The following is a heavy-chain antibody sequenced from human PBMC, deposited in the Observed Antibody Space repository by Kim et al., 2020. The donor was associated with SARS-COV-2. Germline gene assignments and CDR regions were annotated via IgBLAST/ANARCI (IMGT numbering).Heavy chain of an antibody. CDR1: GGTFSSYA. CDR3: ARATYDSSGYYSYFDY. CDR2: IIPIFGTA. Sequence: SVNVSCKASGGTFSSYAISWVRQAPGQGLEWMGGIIPIFGTANYAQKFQGRVTITADESTSTAYMELSSLRSEDTAVYYCARATYDSSGYYSYFDYWGQGTLVTVSS. D-gene: IGHD3-22*01. V-gene: IGHV1-69*13. J-gene: IGHJ4*02.